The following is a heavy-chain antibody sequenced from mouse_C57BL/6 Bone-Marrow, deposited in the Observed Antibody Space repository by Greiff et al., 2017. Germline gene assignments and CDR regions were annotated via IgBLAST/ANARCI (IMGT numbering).Heavy chain of an antibody. CDR3: ARTYYPAWFAY. V-gene: IGHV1-72*01. J-gene: IGHJ3*01. CDR1: GYTFTSYW. Sequence: VQLQQPGAELVKPGASVKLSCKASGYTFTSYWMHWVKQRPGRGLEWIGRIDPNSGGTKYNEKFKSKATLTVDKPSSTAYIQLSSLTSEDSAVFYCARTYYPAWFAYWGQGTLVTVSA. D-gene: IGHD2-10*01. CDR2: IDPNSGGT.